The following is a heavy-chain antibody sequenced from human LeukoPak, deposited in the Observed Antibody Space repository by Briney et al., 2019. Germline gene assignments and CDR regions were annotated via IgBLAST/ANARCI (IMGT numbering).Heavy chain of an antibody. CDR2: ISDSSGDT. V-gene: IGHV3-23*01. CDR3: AKGTLAGYFLGY. CDR1: GFTFSSYA. J-gene: IGHJ4*02. D-gene: IGHD3-9*01. Sequence: GGSLRLSCAASGFTFSSYAMSWVRQAPGKGLEWVSTISDSSGDTYYADSVKGRFTISRDNTYNTLSMQMHSLRAEDTALYYCAKGTLAGYFLGYWGQGTLVTVSS.